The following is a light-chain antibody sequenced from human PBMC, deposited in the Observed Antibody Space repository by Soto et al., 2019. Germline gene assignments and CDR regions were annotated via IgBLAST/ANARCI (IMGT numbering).Light chain of an antibody. CDR2: GTS. J-gene: IGKJ4*01. Sequence: EIVMTQSPATLSVSPGDRVTLSCRASQSIGSNLAWYQQKPGQAPRLLIYGTSTRATGIPARFSGSGSGTEFTLTISSLQSEDFAVYYCQQYNNWPGLTFGGGTKVEIK. CDR3: QQYNNWPGLT. V-gene: IGKV3-15*01. CDR1: QSIGSN.